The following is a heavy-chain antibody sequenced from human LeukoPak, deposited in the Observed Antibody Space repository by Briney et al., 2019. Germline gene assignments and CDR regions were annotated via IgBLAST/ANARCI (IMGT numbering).Heavy chain of an antibody. D-gene: IGHD2-15*01. CDR2: ISYDRSNK. CDR3: AKDRSYCSGGSCYAVDH. CDR1: GFTFSNYG. V-gene: IGHV3-30*18. Sequence: PGGSLRLSCAASGFTFSNYGMHWVRQAPGKGLEWVAVISYDRSNKYYADSVKGRFTISRDNSKNRVYLEMNSLRAEDTAVYYCAKDRSYCSGGSCYAVDHWGQGTLVTVSS. J-gene: IGHJ4*02.